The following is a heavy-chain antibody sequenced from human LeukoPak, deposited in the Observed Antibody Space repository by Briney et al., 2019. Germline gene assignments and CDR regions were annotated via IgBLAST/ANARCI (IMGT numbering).Heavy chain of an antibody. CDR1: GGSFSGYY. J-gene: IGHJ4*02. V-gene: IGHV4-34*01. Sequence: SETPSLTCAVYGGSFSGYYWSWIRQPPGKGLEWIGEINHSGSTNYNPSLESRVTISVDTSKNQFSLKLSSVTAADTAVYYCARFDIVGLTADYWGQGTLVTVSS. D-gene: IGHD1-26*01. CDR2: INHSGST. CDR3: ARFDIVGLTADY.